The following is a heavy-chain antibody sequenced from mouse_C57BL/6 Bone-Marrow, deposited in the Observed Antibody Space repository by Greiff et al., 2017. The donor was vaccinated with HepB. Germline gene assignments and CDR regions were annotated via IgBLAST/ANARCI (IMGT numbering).Heavy chain of an antibody. CDR2: INPGSGGT. D-gene: IGHD1-1*01. CDR1: GYAFHNYL. Sequence: VKLMESGAELVRPGTSVKVSCKASGYAFHNYLIEWVKQRPGQGLEWIGVINPGSGGTNYNEKFKGKATLTADKSSSTAYMQLSSLTSEDSAVYVYERWNYGSSHWGQGTTLTVSS. V-gene: IGHV1-54*01. J-gene: IGHJ2*01. CDR3: ERWNYGSSH.